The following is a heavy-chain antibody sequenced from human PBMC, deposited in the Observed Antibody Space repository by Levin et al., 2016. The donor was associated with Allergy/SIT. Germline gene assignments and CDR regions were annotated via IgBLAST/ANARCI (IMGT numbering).Heavy chain of an antibody. CDR2: IYHSGST. CDR3: ARYSLYYYYYMDV. V-gene: IGHV4-31*02. Sequence: WIRQPPGKGLEWIGYIYHSGSTDYNPSLKSRVTISIDTSKNQFSLKLSSVTAADTAVYYCARYSLYYYYYMDVWGKGTTVTVSS. J-gene: IGHJ6*03. D-gene: IGHD2-15*01.